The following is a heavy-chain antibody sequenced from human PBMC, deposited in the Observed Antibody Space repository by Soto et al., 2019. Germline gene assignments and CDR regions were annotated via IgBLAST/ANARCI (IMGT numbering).Heavy chain of an antibody. J-gene: IGHJ4*02. Sequence: QVQLQQWGAGLLKPSETLSLTCVVYGGSFSGYYWSWIRQPPGKGLEWFGEVNHSGGIDYNPSLKSRVTISVDTSKNQFSLKLSSVTAADTAVYYCAGRNRYYSGIDYWGQGTLVTVSS. CDR2: VNHSGGI. D-gene: IGHD3-16*02. CDR1: GGSFSGYY. V-gene: IGHV4-34*02. CDR3: AGRNRYYSGIDY.